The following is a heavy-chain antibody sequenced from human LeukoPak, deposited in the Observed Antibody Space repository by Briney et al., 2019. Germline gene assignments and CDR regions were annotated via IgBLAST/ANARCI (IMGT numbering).Heavy chain of an antibody. V-gene: IGHV4-39*07. J-gene: IGHJ3*02. CDR3: ARGAYYDSTSDAFDI. D-gene: IGHD3-22*01. Sequence: SETLSLTCTVSGGSISTSSYYWGWVRQPPGKGLEWIGNIFYSGSTYYNPSLKSRVTISVDTSKNQFSLKLSSVTAADTAVYYCARGAYYDSTSDAFDIWGQGTMVTVSS. CDR1: GGSISTSSYY. CDR2: IFYSGST.